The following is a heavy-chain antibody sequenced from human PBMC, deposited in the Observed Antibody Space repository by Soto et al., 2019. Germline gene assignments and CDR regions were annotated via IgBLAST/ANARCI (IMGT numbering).Heavy chain of an antibody. D-gene: IGHD3-10*01. CDR3: ARVVWFGEEASAVFEY. CDR2: INAGNGNT. Sequence: ASVKVSCKASGYTFTSYYMHWVRQAPGQGLEWMGWINAGNGNTKYSQKFQDRLTIIRDTSATTDYMELSSLKSEDTAMYYCARVVWFGEEASAVFEYWGQGTLVTVSS. J-gene: IGHJ4*02. V-gene: IGHV1-3*01. CDR1: GYTFTSYY.